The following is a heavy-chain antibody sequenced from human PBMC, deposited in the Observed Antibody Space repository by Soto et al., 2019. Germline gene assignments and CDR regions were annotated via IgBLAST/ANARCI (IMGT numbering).Heavy chain of an antibody. CDR1: GFTFSDYF. V-gene: IGHV3-11*06. Sequence: QVQLVESGGAWAKPGGSLRLSCAVSGFTFSDYFMTWIRQAPGKGLEWVSYIRSSDRFTNHADSVKGRFTISRDNANNSLSLEMNGLRAEDTAVYFCVRVGHDGSYFDYWGQGTLVTVSS. CDR2: IRSSDRFT. CDR3: VRVGHDGSYFDY. J-gene: IGHJ4*02. D-gene: IGHD3-10*01.